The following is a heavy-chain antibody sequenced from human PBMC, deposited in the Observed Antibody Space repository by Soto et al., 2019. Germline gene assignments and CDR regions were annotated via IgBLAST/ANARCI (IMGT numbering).Heavy chain of an antibody. D-gene: IGHD6-19*01. CDR1: GGSISSGGYS. J-gene: IGHJ4*02. Sequence: QLQLQESGSGLVKPSQTLSLTCAVSGGSISSGGYSWSWIRQPPGKGLEWIGYIYHSGSTYYNPSPKGRVPISVDRSKNQCTLKLSSVTAADTAVYYCARAGGLGAVAVDYWGQGTLVTVSS. V-gene: IGHV4-30-2*01. CDR2: IYHSGST. CDR3: ARAGGLGAVAVDY.